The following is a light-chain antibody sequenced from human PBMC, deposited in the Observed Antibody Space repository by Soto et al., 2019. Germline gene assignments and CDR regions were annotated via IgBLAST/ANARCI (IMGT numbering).Light chain of an antibody. CDR3: QQYETFSGT. V-gene: IGKV3-15*01. CDR2: GAS. J-gene: IGKJ1*01. Sequence: EVVMTQSPATLSVSPGERVTLSCRASQSVSSNVAWYQQKPGQAPRLLIYGASTRATGIPARFSGSGSGTKFTLTIASLQPDDFATYYCQQYETFSGTFGPGTKVDIK. CDR1: QSVSSN.